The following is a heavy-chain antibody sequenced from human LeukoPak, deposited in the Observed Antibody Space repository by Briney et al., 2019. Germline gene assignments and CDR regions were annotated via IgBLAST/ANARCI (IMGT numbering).Heavy chain of an antibody. CDR1: GGSISSSTYS. D-gene: IGHD3-22*01. CDR2: IYYSGTT. Sequence: SQTLSLTCAVSGGSISSSTYSWSWIRQPPGKGLEWIGYIYYSGTTYYNPSLKSRVTISVDTSKNQFSLILRSVTAADTAVYYCARAPHFFDTSGSRYYFDYWGQGALVTVSS. J-gene: IGHJ4*02. V-gene: IGHV4-30-4*07. CDR3: ARAPHFFDTSGSRYYFDY.